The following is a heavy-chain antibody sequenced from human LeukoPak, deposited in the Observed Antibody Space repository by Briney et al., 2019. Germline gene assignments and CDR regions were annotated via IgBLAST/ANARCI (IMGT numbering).Heavy chain of an antibody. CDR2: IGTAGDT. CDR3: AREVGSGSYLYFDY. J-gene: IGHJ4*02. D-gene: IGHD1-26*01. CDR1: GFAFSNYN. Sequence: GGSLRLSCAASGFAFSNYNMNWVRQATGKGLEWVSAIGTAGDTYYPGSVKGRFTISRDNSKNTLYLQMNSLRAEDTAVYYCAREVGSGSYLYFDYWGQGTLVTVSS. V-gene: IGHV3-13*01.